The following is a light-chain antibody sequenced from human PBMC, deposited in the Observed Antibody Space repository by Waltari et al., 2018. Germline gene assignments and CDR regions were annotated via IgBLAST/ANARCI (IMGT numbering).Light chain of an antibody. J-gene: IGKJ2*01. Sequence: EIVLTQSPATLSLSPGERATLPCRASQTVRSFLAWYQQKPGQAPRLLLFDDSSRAPGIPAKCSGVGSGTDFTLTFSNLEPDDFVLYYCLHRSNWPYTFGQGTRVEIK. CDR2: DDS. V-gene: IGKV3-11*01. CDR1: QTVRSF. CDR3: LHRSNWPYT.